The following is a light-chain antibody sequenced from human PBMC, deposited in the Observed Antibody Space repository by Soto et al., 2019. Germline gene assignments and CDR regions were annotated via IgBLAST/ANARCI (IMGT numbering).Light chain of an antibody. Sequence: ENVLTQSPGTLSLSPGERATLSCRASQSVSSNYLAWYQQKPGQAPRLLIYGASSRAAGIPDRFSGSGSGTDFTLTIRRLEPEDFAVYYCQQYGRSPWTFGQGTKVDIK. CDR2: GAS. CDR1: QSVSSNY. J-gene: IGKJ1*01. CDR3: QQYGRSPWT. V-gene: IGKV3-20*01.